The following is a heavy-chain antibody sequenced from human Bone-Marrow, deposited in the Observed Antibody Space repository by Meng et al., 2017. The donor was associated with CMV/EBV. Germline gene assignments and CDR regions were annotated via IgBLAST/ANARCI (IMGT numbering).Heavy chain of an antibody. CDR3: ARGPHSCESIACRILDC. CDR2: IKYSTGHT. V-gene: IGHV1-8*02. Sequence: ASVKVSCKASGYTFNGYYMHWVRQAPGQGLQWMGSIKYSTGHTDYSPEFQCRVTMTRNTSMSSAYLEVASLRSVDTAVFYCARGPHSCESIACRILDCWGQGTLVTVSS. J-gene: IGHJ4*01. D-gene: IGHD6-6*01. CDR1: GYTFNGYY.